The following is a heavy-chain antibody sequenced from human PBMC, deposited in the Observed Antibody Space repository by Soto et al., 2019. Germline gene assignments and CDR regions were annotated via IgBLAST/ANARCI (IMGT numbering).Heavy chain of an antibody. J-gene: IGHJ6*03. V-gene: IGHV3-7*01. Sequence: EVQLVESGGGLVQPGGSLRISCAASGFTFSSYWMNWVRQAPGKGLEWVANIRQDGSEKYYVDSVKGRFTISRDNAKNSLYLQINSLRAEDTAVYYCARVSEDYGDHSVYYYYYNYIDVWGKGTTVTVSS. CDR3: ARVSEDYGDHSVYYYYYNYIDV. D-gene: IGHD4-17*01. CDR2: IRQDGSEK. CDR1: GFTFSSYW.